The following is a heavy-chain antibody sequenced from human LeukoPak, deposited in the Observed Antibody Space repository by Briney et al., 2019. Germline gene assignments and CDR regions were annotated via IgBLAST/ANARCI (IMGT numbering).Heavy chain of an antibody. D-gene: IGHD3-10*01. V-gene: IGHV4-34*01. CDR3: ARGQGVICYFDY. J-gene: IGHJ4*02. CDR2: INHSGST. Sequence: SETLSLTCAVYGGSFSGYYWSWIRQPPGKGLEWIGEINHSGSTNYNPSLKSRVTISVDTSKNQFSLKLSSVTAADTAVYYCARGQGVICYFDYWGQGTLVTVSS. CDR1: GGSFSGYY.